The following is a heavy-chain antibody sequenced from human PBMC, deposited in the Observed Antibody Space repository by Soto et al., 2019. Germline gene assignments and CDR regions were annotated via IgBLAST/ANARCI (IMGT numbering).Heavy chain of an antibody. V-gene: IGHV3-21*01. J-gene: IGHJ4*02. Sequence: EVQLVESGGGLVKPGGSLRLSCAASGFTFSSYSMNWVRQAPGKGLEWVSSISSSSSYIYYADSVKGRFTISRDNAKNSLYLQMNGLRAEDTAVHYCARAQAVPDFDYWGQGTLVTVSS. CDR2: ISSSSSYI. CDR3: ARAQAVPDFDY. CDR1: GFTFSSYS. D-gene: IGHD1-1*01.